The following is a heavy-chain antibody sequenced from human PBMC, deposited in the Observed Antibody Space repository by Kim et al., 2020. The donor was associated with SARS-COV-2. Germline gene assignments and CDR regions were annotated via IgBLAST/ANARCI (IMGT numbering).Heavy chain of an antibody. V-gene: IGHV3-23*01. CDR3: SSRSV. CDR2: ISGGGGGT. Sequence: SGFNLDNFILTWVRQAPGKGLEWVAGISGGGGGTYYVDSVKGRFTVSRDNSRNTLYLHMSSLTVEDTAVYYCSSRSVWGQGTLVTVSS. J-gene: IGHJ1*01. CDR1: GFNLDNFI.